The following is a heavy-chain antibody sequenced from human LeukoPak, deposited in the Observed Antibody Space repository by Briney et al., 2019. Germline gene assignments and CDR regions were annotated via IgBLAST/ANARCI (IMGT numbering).Heavy chain of an antibody. Sequence: GASVKVSCKASGHTFTGYYMHWVRQAPGQGLEWMGWINPNSGGTNYAQKFQGRVTMTRDTSISTAYMELSRLRSDDTAVYYCARKSSWSRGDPFDIWGQGTMVTVSS. J-gene: IGHJ3*02. V-gene: IGHV1-2*02. D-gene: IGHD6-13*01. CDR1: GHTFTGYY. CDR2: INPNSGGT. CDR3: ARKSSWSRGDPFDI.